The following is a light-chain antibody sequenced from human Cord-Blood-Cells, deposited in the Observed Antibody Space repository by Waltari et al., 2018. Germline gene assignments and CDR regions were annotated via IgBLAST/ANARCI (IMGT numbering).Light chain of an antibody. CDR1: QSISSY. Sequence: DIQMTQSPSSLSASVGYRVTITCRASQSISSYSYWYQQKPGKAPQLLIYAASSLQRGVPSRFSGSGSGTDFTLTISSLQPEDFATYYCQQSYSTPYSFGQGTKLEIK. J-gene: IGKJ2*03. CDR2: AAS. CDR3: QQSYSTPYS. V-gene: IGKV1-39*01.